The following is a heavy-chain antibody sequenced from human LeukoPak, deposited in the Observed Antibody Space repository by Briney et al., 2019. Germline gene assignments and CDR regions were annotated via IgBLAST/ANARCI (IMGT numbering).Heavy chain of an antibody. Sequence: PGGSLRLSCAASGFTFRSYNMNWVRRAPGKGLEWVSFISKTTTNIYYGDSVRGRFTISRDNAKNSIHLQMSSLRAEDSAVYYCVRGDGDLFDYWGQGTLVSVSS. CDR1: GFTFRSYN. D-gene: IGHD4-17*01. V-gene: IGHV3-21*06. J-gene: IGHJ4*02. CDR2: ISKTTTNI. CDR3: VRGDGDLFDY.